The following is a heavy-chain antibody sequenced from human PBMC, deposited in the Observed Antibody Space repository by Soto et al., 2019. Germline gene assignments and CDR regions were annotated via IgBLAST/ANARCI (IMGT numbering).Heavy chain of an antibody. V-gene: IGHV4-59*08. CDR3: ARRLEWLDPGYYYYYMDV. CDR1: GGSISSYY. D-gene: IGHD3-3*01. J-gene: IGHJ6*03. CDR2: IYYSGST. Sequence: SETLSLTCTVSGGSISSYYWSWIRQPPGKGLEWIGYIYYSGSTNYNPSLKSRVTISVDTSKNQFSLKLSSVTAADTAVYYCARRLEWLDPGYYYYYMDVWGKGTTVTVSS.